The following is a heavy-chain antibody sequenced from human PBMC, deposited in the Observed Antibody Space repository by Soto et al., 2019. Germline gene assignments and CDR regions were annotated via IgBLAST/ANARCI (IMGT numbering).Heavy chain of an antibody. CDR3: ARLGGFFQALDS. CDR1: GGSISPYY. CDR2: IYFGGTT. Sequence: QVQLQESGPGLVKPSETLSLTCTVSGGSISPYYWSWIRQPPGKGLEWIGYIYFGGTTKYNPSLKSRVSMSVDTSKNQFSRKLTSVTAADTAVYYCARLGGFFQALDSWGQGTLVTVSS. D-gene: IGHD2-15*01. J-gene: IGHJ4*02. V-gene: IGHV4-59*08.